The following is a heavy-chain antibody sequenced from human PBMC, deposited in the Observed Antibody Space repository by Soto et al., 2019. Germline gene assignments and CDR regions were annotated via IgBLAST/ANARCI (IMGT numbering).Heavy chain of an antibody. D-gene: IGHD6-13*01. V-gene: IGHV4-39*01. CDR1: GGSISSSSYY. Sequence: SETLSLTCTVSGGSISSSSYYWGWIRQPPGKGLEWIGSIYYSGSTYYNPSLKSRVTISVDTSKNQFSLKLSSVTAADTAVYYCARGGAKQKLVGWFDPWGQGTLVTVS. J-gene: IGHJ5*02. CDR2: IYYSGST. CDR3: ARGGAKQKLVGWFDP.